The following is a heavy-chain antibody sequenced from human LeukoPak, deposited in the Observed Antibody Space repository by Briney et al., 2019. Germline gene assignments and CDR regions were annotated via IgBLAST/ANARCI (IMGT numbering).Heavy chain of an antibody. CDR2: IYPDDSDT. J-gene: IGHJ3*01. CDR3: ATTLYSGIYGDAFDV. Sequence: GESLKISCSGSGYIFISYWIGWVRQMPGKGLEWMGIIYPDDSDTRYSPSFQGQVTISGDKSISTAYLQWSSLKASDTAKYYCATTLYSGIYGDAFDVWGQGTMVTVSS. CDR1: GYIFISYW. V-gene: IGHV5-51*01. D-gene: IGHD1-26*01.